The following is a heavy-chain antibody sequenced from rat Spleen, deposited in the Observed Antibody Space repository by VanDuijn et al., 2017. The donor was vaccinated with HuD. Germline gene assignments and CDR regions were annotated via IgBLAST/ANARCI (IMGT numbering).Heavy chain of an antibody. V-gene: IGHV5-29*01. J-gene: IGHJ2*01. D-gene: IGHD1-12*01. CDR3: TTLLSS. Sequence: EVQLVESGGGLVQPGRSLKLSCAASGFTFSDFFMAWVRQAPTKGLEWVATISSDGRRIYYRDSVKGRFTISRDNAKSNLYLQMDSLRSEDTATYYCTTLLSSGGQGVMVTVSS. CDR1: GFTFSDFF. CDR2: ISSDGRRI.